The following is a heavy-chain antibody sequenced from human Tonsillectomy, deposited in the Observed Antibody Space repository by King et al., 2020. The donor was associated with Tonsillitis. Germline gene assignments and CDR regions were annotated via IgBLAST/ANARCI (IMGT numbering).Heavy chain of an antibody. V-gene: IGHV3-13*01. D-gene: IGHD5-12*01. CDR3: ARREVAGSFDY. CDR1: GFTFSSYD. J-gene: IGHJ4*02. Sequence: VQLVESGGGLVQPGGSLRLSCAASGFTFSSYDMHWVRQATGKGLEWVSGIGTAGDTYYSDSVKGRFTNSREKAKNSLFLQMSSQRADDTAGYYCARREVAGSFDYWGQGTLVTVSS. CDR2: IGTAGDT.